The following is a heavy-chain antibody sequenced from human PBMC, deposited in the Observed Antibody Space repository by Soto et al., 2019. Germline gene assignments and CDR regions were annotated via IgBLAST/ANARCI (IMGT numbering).Heavy chain of an antibody. J-gene: IGHJ3*02. Sequence: GGSLRLSCAASGFTFSSYAMSWVRQAPGKGLEWDSAITASGDTTYYADTVKGRFTISRDNSKSTIYLQMNSLSADDTAVYYCSNLWPLRDCTRTSCPGAFDTWGQGTMVTVSS. CDR1: GFTFSSYA. CDR3: SNLWPLRDCTRTSCPGAFDT. CDR2: ITASGDTT. D-gene: IGHD2-2*01. V-gene: IGHV3-23*01.